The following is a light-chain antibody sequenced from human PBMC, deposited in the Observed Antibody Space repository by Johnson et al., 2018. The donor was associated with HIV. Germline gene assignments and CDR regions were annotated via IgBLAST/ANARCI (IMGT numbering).Light chain of an antibody. Sequence: QSVLTQPPSVSAAPGQKVTISCSGSSSNIGNNDVSWYQHLPGTAPKLLIYESNKRPSGIPDRFSGSKSGTSATLGITGLQTGDEAAYYCGVWDSSLSSHYVFGSGN. J-gene: IGLJ1*01. CDR1: SSNIGNND. CDR2: ESN. V-gene: IGLV1-51*02. CDR3: GVWDSSLSSHYV.